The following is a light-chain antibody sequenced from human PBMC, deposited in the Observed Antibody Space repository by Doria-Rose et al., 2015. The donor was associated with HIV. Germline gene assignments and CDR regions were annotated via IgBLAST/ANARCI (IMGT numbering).Light chain of an antibody. CDR1: QSFSSTY. V-gene: IGKV3-20*01. J-gene: IGKJ1*01. Sequence: TQSPGTLSLSPGERATLSCRASQSFSSTYLAWYQQKPGQAPSLLIYDGSTRATGIPDRFSASGSGTDFTRTINRLEPEDFALYYCHQYGTSWTFGQGTKVEI. CDR2: DGS. CDR3: HQYGTSWT.